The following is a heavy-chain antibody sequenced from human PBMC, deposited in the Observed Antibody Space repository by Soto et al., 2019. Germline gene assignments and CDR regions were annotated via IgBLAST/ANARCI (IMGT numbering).Heavy chain of an antibody. CDR3: ARGDYYGSGSYSSTLDY. D-gene: IGHD3-10*01. Sequence: SETLSLTCTVSGGSVISGSYYWSLIRQPPGKGLEWIGYIYYSGSTNYNPSLKSRVTISVDTSKNQFSLKLSSVTAADTAVYYCARGDYYGSGSYSSTLDYWGQGTLVTVSS. J-gene: IGHJ4*02. CDR1: GGSVISGSYY. V-gene: IGHV4-61*01. CDR2: IYYSGST.